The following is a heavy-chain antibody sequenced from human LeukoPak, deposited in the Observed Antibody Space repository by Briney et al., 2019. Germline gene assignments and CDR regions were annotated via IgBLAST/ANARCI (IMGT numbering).Heavy chain of an antibody. CDR3: AKDQGILFLYNWFDP. CDR2: IKSKTDGGTT. D-gene: IGHD6-13*01. Sequence: GGSLRLSCAASGFTFSNAWMSWVRQAPGKGLEWVGRIKSKTDGGTTDYAAPVKGRFTISRDDSKNTLYLQMNSLKAEDTAVYYCAKDQGILFLYNWFDPWGQGTLVTVSS. CDR1: GFTFSNAW. J-gene: IGHJ5*02. V-gene: IGHV3-15*01.